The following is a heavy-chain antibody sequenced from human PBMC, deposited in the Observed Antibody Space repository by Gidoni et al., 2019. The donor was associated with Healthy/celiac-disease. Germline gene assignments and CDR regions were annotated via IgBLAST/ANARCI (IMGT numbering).Heavy chain of an antibody. CDR3: ARGGWPLAIHYYYYGMDV. V-gene: IGHV1-8*01. Sequence: QVQLVQSGAEVKKPGASVKVSCKASGDTFTSYDINWVRQATGQGLEWMGWMNPNSGNTGYAQKFQGRVTMTRNTSISTAYMELSSLSSEDTAVYYCARGGWPLAIHYYYYGMDVWGQGTTVTVSS. D-gene: IGHD6-19*01. CDR1: GDTFTSYD. J-gene: IGHJ6*02. CDR2: MNPNSGNT.